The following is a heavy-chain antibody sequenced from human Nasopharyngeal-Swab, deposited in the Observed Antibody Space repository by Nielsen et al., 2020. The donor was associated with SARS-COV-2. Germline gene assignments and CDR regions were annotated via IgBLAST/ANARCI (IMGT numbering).Heavy chain of an antibody. J-gene: IGHJ4*02. CDR1: GYTFTGYY. D-gene: IGHD6-19*01. Sequence: ASVKVSCKASGYTFTGYYMHWVRQAPGQGLEWMGWINPNSGGTNYAQKFQGWVTMTRDTSISTAYMELSRLRSDDTTVYYCARDSGAVGTDYWGQGTLVTVSS. CDR3: ARDSGAVGTDY. CDR2: INPNSGGT. V-gene: IGHV1-2*04.